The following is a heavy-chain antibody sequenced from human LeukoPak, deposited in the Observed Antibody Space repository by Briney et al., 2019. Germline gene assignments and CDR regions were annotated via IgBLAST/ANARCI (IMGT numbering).Heavy chain of an antibody. Sequence: GESLKISCKGSGYSFTSYWISWVRQMPGKGLEWMGRIDPSDSYTNYSPSFQGHVTISADKSISTAYLQWSSLKASDTAMYYCARLTKSGYCSSTSCYDWDQGTLVTVSS. CDR3: ARLTKSGYCSSTSCYD. J-gene: IGHJ4*02. CDR2: IDPSDSYT. CDR1: GYSFTSYW. D-gene: IGHD2-2*01. V-gene: IGHV5-10-1*01.